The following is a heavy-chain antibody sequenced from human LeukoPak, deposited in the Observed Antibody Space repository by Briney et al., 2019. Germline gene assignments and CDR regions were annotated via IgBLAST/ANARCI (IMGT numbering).Heavy chain of an antibody. V-gene: IGHV4-39*01. Sequence: SETLSLTCTVSGGSISSSSYYWGWIRQPPGKGLEWMGSIYYSGSTYYNPSLKSRVTISVDTSKNQFSLKLSSVTAADTAVYYCARQRIVGATNERGYYFDYWGQGTLVTVSS. D-gene: IGHD1-26*01. CDR2: IYYSGST. CDR3: ARQRIVGATNERGYYFDY. CDR1: GGSISSSSYY. J-gene: IGHJ4*02.